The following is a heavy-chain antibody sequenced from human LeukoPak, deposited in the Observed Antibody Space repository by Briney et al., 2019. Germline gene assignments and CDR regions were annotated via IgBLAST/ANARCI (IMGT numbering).Heavy chain of an antibody. Sequence: QSGKSLPLSCVASGFNFDNYAMHWVRQPLCKGLEWVAVISHDERTKYYADSMKGRITISRDNSKNTVFLQMNNLRTEDTAVYFCARPSPPGDGYNPPDYWGQGTLVTVSS. J-gene: IGHJ4*02. CDR1: GFNFDNYA. D-gene: IGHD5-24*01. CDR2: ISHDERTK. CDR3: ARPSPPGDGYNPPDY. V-gene: IGHV3-30*04.